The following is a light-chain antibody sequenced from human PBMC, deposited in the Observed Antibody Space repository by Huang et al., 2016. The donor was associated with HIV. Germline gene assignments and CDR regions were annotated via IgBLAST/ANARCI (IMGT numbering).Light chain of an antibody. CDR2: GAS. J-gene: IGKJ3*01. V-gene: IGKV3-15*01. CDR3: QQYNNFYT. CDR1: QSVSGS. Sequence: EIVLTQSPATLSVSPGERATLSCRASQSVSGSLAWYQQTPGQAPRLLIYGASTRAIGVPARFSGSGSGTEFTLTISSLQSEDFAVYYCQQYNNFYTFGPGTRVDIK.